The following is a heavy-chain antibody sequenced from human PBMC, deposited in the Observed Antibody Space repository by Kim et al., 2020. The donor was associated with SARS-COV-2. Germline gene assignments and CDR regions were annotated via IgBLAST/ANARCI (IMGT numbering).Heavy chain of an antibody. CDR1: GFTFSSSG. Sequence: GGSLRLSCVGSGFTFSSSGFHWVRQAPGKALEWVSAISGSASGTYYADSVEGRFSISRDNSKKTVFLLMNSLRAEDTAVYYCARREGLTGFAYWGQGTLITVSS. CDR2: ISGSASGT. J-gene: IGHJ4*02. D-gene: IGHD2-8*02. V-gene: IGHV3-23*01. CDR3: ARREGLTGFAY.